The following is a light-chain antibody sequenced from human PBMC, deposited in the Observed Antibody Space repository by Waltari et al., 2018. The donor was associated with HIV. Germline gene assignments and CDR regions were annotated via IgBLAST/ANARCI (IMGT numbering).Light chain of an antibody. CDR1: SSDVGAYNY. J-gene: IGLJ3*02. CDR2: DVN. V-gene: IGLV2-11*01. Sequence: QSALTQPRSVSGSPGQSVTISCTGTSSDVGAYNYVSWYQQHPGKAPKLMIYDVNKRPSGVPYRFSGSKSGNTASLPISGLQADDEADYYCSSYIGAYTCVFGGGAKLTVL. CDR3: SSYIGAYTCV.